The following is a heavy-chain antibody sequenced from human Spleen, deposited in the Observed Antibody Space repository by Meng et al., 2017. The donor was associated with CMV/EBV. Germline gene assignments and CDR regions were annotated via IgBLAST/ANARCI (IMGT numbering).Heavy chain of an antibody. CDR3: ARMISGYCSSTSCYHYFDY. CDR2: IYYSGST. CDR1: GGSISSSSYY. J-gene: IGHJ4*02. V-gene: IGHV4-39*07. D-gene: IGHD2-2*01. Sequence: GSLRLSCTVSGGSISSSSYYWGWIRQPPGKGLEWIGSIYYSGSTYYNPSLKGRVTISVDTSNNQFSLKLSPVTAADTAVYYCARMISGYCSSTSCYHYFDYWGQGTLVTVSS.